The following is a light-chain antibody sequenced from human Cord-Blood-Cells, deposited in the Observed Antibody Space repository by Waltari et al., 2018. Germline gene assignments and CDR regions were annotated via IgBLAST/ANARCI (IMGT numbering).Light chain of an antibody. CDR3: SSYTSSSTLV. Sequence: QSALTQPAPVSGSPGQSITISCTGTSSDVGGYNYVSWYQQHPGKAPKPMIYEVSTRPSGVPNRVSCSKSGNTASLTICGLQAEDEADYYCSSYTSSSTLVFGEGTKLTVL. CDR1: SSDVGGYNY. J-gene: IGLJ2*01. V-gene: IGLV2-14*01. CDR2: EVS.